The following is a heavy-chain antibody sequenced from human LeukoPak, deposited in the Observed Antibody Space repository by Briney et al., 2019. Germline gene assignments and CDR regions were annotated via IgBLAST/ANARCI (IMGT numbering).Heavy chain of an antibody. Sequence: SQTLSLTCTVSGGSISSGDYYWSWIRQPPGKGLEWIGYIYTSGSTNYNPSLKSRVTISVDTSKNRFSLKLSSVTAADTAVYYCARDQEASDAFDIWAKGQWSPSLQ. J-gene: IGHJ3*02. CDR3: ARDQEASDAFDI. CDR2: IYTSGST. CDR1: GGSISSGDYY. V-gene: IGHV4-30-4*08.